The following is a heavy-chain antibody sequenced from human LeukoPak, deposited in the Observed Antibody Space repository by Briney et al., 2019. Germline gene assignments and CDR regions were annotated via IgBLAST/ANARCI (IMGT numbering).Heavy chain of an antibody. CDR1: GFTFSDYN. CDR2: ISDSGGDS. D-gene: IGHD1-26*01. Sequence: GGSLRLSCAASGFTFSDYNLSWIGQAQGKGLEWLSAISDSGGDSKYAHSVKDRFTISRDNSKTTLYLQMNSLRAEDTALYYCAKDWSCDYWGQGTLVTVSS. J-gene: IGHJ4*02. V-gene: IGHV3-23*01. CDR3: AKDWSCDY.